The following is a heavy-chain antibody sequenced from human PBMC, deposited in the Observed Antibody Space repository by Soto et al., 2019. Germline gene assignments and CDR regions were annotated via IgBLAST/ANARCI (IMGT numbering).Heavy chain of an antibody. Sequence: SETLSLTCAVYGGSFSGYYWSWIRQPPGKGLEWIGEINHSGSTNYNPSLKSRVTISVDTSKNQFSLKLSSVTAEDTAVYYCARVRYDILTGISWGQGTLVTVSS. V-gene: IGHV4-34*01. CDR2: INHSGST. J-gene: IGHJ4*02. D-gene: IGHD3-9*01. CDR3: ARVRYDILTGIS. CDR1: GGSFSGYY.